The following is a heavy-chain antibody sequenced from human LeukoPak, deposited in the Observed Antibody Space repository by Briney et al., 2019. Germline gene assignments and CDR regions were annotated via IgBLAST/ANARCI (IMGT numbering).Heavy chain of an antibody. V-gene: IGHV3-53*01. CDR1: GLSVSINY. J-gene: IGHJ3*02. Sequence: PGGSLRLSCAPSGLSVSINYMYWVRQAPRKGLEGVSVFYIDGTTYYADFAQGRFTISRDSSTNTLFLQMNSLRVEDTAVYYCARTFSRPNNAFDIWGQGTMVTVSS. CDR3: ARTFSRPNNAFDI. CDR2: FYIDGTT. D-gene: IGHD2/OR15-2a*01.